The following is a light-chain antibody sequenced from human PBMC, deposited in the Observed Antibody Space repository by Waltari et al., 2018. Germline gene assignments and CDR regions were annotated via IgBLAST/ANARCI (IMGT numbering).Light chain of an antibody. CDR3: QQRGDWS. CDR2: DAS. V-gene: IGKV3-11*01. CDR1: QSVGIY. Sequence: EIVLTQSPATLSVSPGERATLSCRASQSVGIYLAWYQQKPGQAPRLLIYDASNRAAGIPARSGGRGAGTDFTLTISRLEPEDFAVYYWQQRGDWSFGQGTKLEIK. J-gene: IGKJ1*01.